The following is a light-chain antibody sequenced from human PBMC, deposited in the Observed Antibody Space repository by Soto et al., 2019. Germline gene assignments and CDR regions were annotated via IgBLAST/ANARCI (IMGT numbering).Light chain of an antibody. Sequence: IQMTQSPSSLSASVGDRVTITCRASQGVRDDVGWYQQKPGKAPKLLIYSASTLQSGAPSRFSGSGSGTYFTLTISGLQPEDFANYYCQKESNYPLTFGGGTKV. J-gene: IGKJ4*01. CDR1: QGVRDD. CDR2: SAS. CDR3: QKESNYPLT. V-gene: IGKV1-6*01.